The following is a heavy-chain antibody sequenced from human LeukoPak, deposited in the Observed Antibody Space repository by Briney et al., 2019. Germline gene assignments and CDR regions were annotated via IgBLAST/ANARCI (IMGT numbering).Heavy chain of an antibody. D-gene: IGHD3-9*01. V-gene: IGHV1-24*01. CDR2: FDPEDGET. CDR1: GYTLTELS. CDR3: ARGSRPVYNLLTGKRYFDY. Sequence: ASVKVSCKVSGYTLTELSMHWVRQAPGKGLEWMGGFDPEDGETIYAQKFQGRVTMTRDMSTSTVYMELSSLRSEDTAVYYCARGSRPVYNLLTGKRYFDYWGQGTLLTVSS. J-gene: IGHJ4*02.